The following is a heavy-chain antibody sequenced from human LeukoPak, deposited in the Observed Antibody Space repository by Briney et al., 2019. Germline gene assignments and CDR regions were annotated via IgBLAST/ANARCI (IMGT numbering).Heavy chain of an antibody. V-gene: IGHV3-74*01. Sequence: GGSLRLSCAASGFTFNIYWMHWVRQAPGKGLVWISAMNSDGSNTRYADSVKGRFTISRDNAKNTLYLQVDSLRAEDTAVYYCARGLGAYQFDYWGQGTLVTVSS. D-gene: IGHD2-2*01. CDR2: MNSDGSNT. CDR3: ARGLGAYQFDY. J-gene: IGHJ4*02. CDR1: GFTFNIYW.